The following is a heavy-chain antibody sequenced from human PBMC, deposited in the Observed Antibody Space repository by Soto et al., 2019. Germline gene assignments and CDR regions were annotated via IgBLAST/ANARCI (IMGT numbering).Heavy chain of an antibody. CDR1: GGSISSSSYY. V-gene: IGHV4-39*01. CDR3: AATVAGTGEIDY. D-gene: IGHD6-19*01. Sequence: QLQLQESGPGLVKPSETLSLTCTVSGGSISSSSYYWGWIRQPPGKGLEWIGSIYYSGSTYYNPSLKSRITITVDTSKNQFSLKLSSVTAADTAVYYCAATVAGTGEIDYWGQGTLVTVSS. CDR2: IYYSGST. J-gene: IGHJ4*02.